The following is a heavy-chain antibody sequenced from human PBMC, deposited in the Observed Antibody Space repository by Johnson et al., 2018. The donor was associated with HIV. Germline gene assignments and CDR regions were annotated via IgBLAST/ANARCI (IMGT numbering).Heavy chain of an antibody. J-gene: IGHJ3*02. V-gene: IGHV3-33*08. CDR2: IRYDGSNK. CDR3: ARERVTDYDFWSGYPHDAFDI. CDR1: GFTFSSYA. D-gene: IGHD3-3*01. Sequence: QEQLVESGGGVVQPGRSLRLSCAASGFTFSSYAMHWVRQAPGKGLEWVAFIRYDGSNKYYADSVKGRFSISRDTSKNTLYLQMNSLRAEDTAVYYCARERVTDYDFWSGYPHDAFDIWGQGTMVTVSS.